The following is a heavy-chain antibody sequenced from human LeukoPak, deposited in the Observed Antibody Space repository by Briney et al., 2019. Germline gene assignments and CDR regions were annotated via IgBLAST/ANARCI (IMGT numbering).Heavy chain of an antibody. CDR3: AKGGKESSWFDAYYYYYGMDV. Sequence: GGSLTLSCAASGFTFSSYAMSWVRQAPGKGRKWVSDISGSGGSTYHADSVKGRITIFRDNSKNTLYLQMNSLRAEDTALYYCAKGGKESSWFDAYYYYYGMDVWGKGTTVTVSS. D-gene: IGHD6-13*01. CDR2: ISGSGGST. V-gene: IGHV3-23*01. CDR1: GFTFSSYA. J-gene: IGHJ6*04.